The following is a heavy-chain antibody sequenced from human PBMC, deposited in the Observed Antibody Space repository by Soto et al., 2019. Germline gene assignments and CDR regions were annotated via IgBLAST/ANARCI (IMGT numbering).Heavy chain of an antibody. D-gene: IGHD4-17*01. V-gene: IGHV4-59*01. CDR3: ARGNDYGDDYYYYYGMDV. CDR1: GGSISSYY. J-gene: IGHJ6*02. CDR2: IYYSGST. Sequence: PSETLSLTCTVSGGSISSYYWSWIRQPPGKGLEWIGYIYYSGSTNYNPSLKSRVTISVDTSKNQFSLKLSSVTAADTAVYYCARGNDYGDDYYYYYGMDVWGQGTTVTVS.